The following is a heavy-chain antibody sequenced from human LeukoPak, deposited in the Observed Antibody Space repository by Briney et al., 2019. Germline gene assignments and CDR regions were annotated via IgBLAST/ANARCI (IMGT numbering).Heavy chain of an antibody. CDR3: ARIRRTSVSSSKGTSYYYFGMDV. CDR2: IDWTDAK. J-gene: IGHJ6*02. CDR1: GFSLGSNAMC. V-gene: IGHV2-70*01. D-gene: IGHD4-11*01. Sequence: SGPTLVNPTQTLTLTCTFSGFSLGSNAMCVGWIRQSPGKAPEWLALIDWTDAKYYSTSLKTRLTISKDTSRNQVVLTMTNVDPVDTATYYCARIRRTSVSSSKGTSYYYFGMDVWGQGTTVTVSS.